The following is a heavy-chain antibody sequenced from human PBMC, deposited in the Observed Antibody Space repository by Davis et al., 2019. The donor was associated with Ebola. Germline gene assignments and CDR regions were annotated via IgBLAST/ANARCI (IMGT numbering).Heavy chain of an antibody. J-gene: IGHJ4*02. CDR3: ASTRGDIAVADY. CDR1: GGSFSGYY. CDR2: INHSGST. D-gene: IGHD6-19*01. Sequence: PSETLSLTCAVYGGSFSGYYWSWIRQPPGKGLEWIGEINHSGSTNYNPSLKSRVTISLDTSKNQFSLKLSSVTAADTAVYYCASTRGDIAVADYWGQGTLVTVSS. V-gene: IGHV4-34*01.